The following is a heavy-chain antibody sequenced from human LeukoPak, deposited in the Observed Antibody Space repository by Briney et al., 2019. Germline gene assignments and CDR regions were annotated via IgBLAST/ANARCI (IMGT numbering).Heavy chain of an antibody. CDR3: ARARGSCAGGLCYSEY. V-gene: IGHV3-21*01. D-gene: IGHD2-8*02. Sequence: GGSLRLSCAASGFTFSSYTMNWVRQAPGKGLEWVSSIGSGSSYIYYADSVKGRFSISRDNAKNSLYLQLRSLRVEDTAVYYCARARGSCAGGLCYSEYWGQGTLVTVSS. CDR1: GFTFSSYT. CDR2: IGSGSSYI. J-gene: IGHJ4*02.